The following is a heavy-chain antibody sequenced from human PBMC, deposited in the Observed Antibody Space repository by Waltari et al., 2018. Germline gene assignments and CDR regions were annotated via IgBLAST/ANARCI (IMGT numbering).Heavy chain of an antibody. CDR1: GFTFSSYA. D-gene: IGHD3-3*01. CDR3: ATNYDFWSGPNY. Sequence: QVQLVESGGGVVQPGRSLRLSCAASGFTFSSYAMHWVRQAPGKGLEWVAVISYDGSNKYDADSVKGRFTISRDNSKNTLYLQMNSLRAEDTAVYYCATNYDFWSGPNYWGQGTLVTVSS. J-gene: IGHJ4*02. V-gene: IGHV3-30*01. CDR2: ISYDGSNK.